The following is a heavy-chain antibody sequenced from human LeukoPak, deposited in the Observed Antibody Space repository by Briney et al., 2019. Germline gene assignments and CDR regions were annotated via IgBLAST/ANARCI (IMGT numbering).Heavy chain of an antibody. CDR1: GESFSDYY. CDR2: INHSGST. D-gene: IGHD1/OR15-1a*01. V-gene: IGHV4-34*01. CDR3: ARTNNVFFYSDY. Sequence: SETLSLTCAVYGESFSDYYWSWVRQPPGKGLEWMGEINHSGSTKYNPSLKGRVTTSVYTSKNQFSLKLSSVTAADTAVYYCARTNNVFFYSDYWGQGNLVTVSS. J-gene: IGHJ4*02.